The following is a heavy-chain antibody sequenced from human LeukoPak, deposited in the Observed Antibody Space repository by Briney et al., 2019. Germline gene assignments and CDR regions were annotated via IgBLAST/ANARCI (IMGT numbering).Heavy chain of an antibody. CDR3: AREVVVTAIPDWFDP. Sequence: SSETLSLTCAVYGGSFSGYYWSWIRQPPGKGLEWIGEINHSGSTNYNPSLKSRVTISVDTSKNQFSLKLSSVTAADTAVYYCAREVVVTAIPDWFDPWGQGTLVTVSS. J-gene: IGHJ5*02. CDR2: INHSGST. V-gene: IGHV4-34*01. D-gene: IGHD2-21*02. CDR1: GGSFSGYY.